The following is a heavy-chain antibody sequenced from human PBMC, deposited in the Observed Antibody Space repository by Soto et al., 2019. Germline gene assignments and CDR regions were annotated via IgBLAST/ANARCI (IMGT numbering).Heavy chain of an antibody. V-gene: IGHV3-30*18. CDR2: ISYDGSNK. J-gene: IGHJ4*02. CDR3: AKAELRYFDWLLCY. Sequence: GGSLRLSCVVSGFTFSDFGMHWVRQAPGKGLEWVAVISYDGSNKYYADSVKGRFTISRDNSKNTLYLQMNSLRAEDTAVYYCAKAELRYFDWLLCYWAQGTLATVSS. D-gene: IGHD3-9*01. CDR1: GFTFSDFG.